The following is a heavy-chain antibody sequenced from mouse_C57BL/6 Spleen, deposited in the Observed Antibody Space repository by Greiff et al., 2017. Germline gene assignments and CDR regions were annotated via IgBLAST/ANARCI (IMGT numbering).Heavy chain of an antibody. CDR2: IDPSDSYT. V-gene: IGHV1-69*01. CDR1: GYTFTSYW. D-gene: IGHD1-1*01. Sequence: VQLQQPGAELVMPGASVKLSCKASGYTFTSYWMHWVKQRPGQGLEWIGEIDPSDSYTNYNQKFKGKSTLTVDKSSSTAYMQLSSLTSEDSAVYYCARKDYYGSLYAMDYWGQGTSVTVSS. CDR3: ARKDYYGSLYAMDY. J-gene: IGHJ4*01.